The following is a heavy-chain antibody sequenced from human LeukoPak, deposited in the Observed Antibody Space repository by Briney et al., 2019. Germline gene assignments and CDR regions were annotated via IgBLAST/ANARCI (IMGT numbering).Heavy chain of an antibody. V-gene: IGHV1-2*02. Sequence: GASVKVSCKASGYTLTGYYMHWVRQAPGQGREWMGWINPNSGGTNYAQKFQGRVTMTRDTSISTAYMELSRLRSDDTAVYYCARDLGTVFGYSYGSSFDYWGQGTLVTVSS. J-gene: IGHJ4*02. CDR2: INPNSGGT. CDR1: GYTLTGYY. D-gene: IGHD5-18*01. CDR3: ARDLGTVFGYSYGSSFDY.